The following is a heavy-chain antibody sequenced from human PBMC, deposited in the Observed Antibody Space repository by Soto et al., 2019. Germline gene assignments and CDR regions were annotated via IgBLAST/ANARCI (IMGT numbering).Heavy chain of an antibody. CDR2: ISAYNGNT. V-gene: IGHV1-18*01. J-gene: IGHJ5*02. Sequence: XSVKVSCKASGYTFTSYGISWVRQAPGQGLEWMGWISAYNGNTNYAQKLQGRVTMTTDTSTSTAYMELRSLRSDDTAVYYCARVGWVFGVVIHPLNWFDPWGQGHLVTVSS. CDR1: GYTFTSYG. CDR3: ARVGWVFGVVIHPLNWFDP. D-gene: IGHD3-3*01.